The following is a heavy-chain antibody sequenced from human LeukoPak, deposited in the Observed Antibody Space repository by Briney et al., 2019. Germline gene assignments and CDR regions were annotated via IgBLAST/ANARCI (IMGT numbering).Heavy chain of an antibody. CDR2: ISGSGGST. CDR3: AKNHEHGRYAGFDF. V-gene: IGHV3-23*01. J-gene: IGHJ3*01. D-gene: IGHD2-2*01. Sequence: PGGSLRLSCAASGFTFSSYGMSWVRQAPGKGLEWVSGISGSGGSTYYADPVKGRFTISRDNSKNTLYLQMNSLRVEDTAVYYCAKNHEHGRYAGFDFWAEGALVAVSS. CDR1: GFTFSSYG.